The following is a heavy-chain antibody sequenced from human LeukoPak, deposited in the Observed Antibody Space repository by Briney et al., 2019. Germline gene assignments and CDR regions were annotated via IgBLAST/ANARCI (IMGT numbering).Heavy chain of an antibody. CDR1: GFTFSSSG. V-gene: IGHV3-30*03. CDR2: ISYDGSNK. Sequence: GGSLRLSCAASGFTFSSSGMHWVRQAPGKGLEWVAVISYDGSNKYYADSVKGRFTISRDNSKNTLYLQMNSLRAEDTAVYYCARALIVVANFDYWGQGTLVTVSS. D-gene: IGHD3-22*01. J-gene: IGHJ4*02. CDR3: ARALIVVANFDY.